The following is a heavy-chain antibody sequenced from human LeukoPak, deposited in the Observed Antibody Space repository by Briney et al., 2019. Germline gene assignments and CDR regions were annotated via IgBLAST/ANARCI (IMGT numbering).Heavy chain of an antibody. CDR3: ARSHVDTTVNN. Sequence: SETLSLTCTVSGGSIGSYYWSWIRQTPGKGLEWIGYIYYSGSTDYNPSLKSRVTISVDTSRNQFSLKTSSVTAADTAVYYCARSHVDTTVNNWGQGTLVTVSS. V-gene: IGHV4-59*01. J-gene: IGHJ4*02. CDR1: GGSIGSYY. D-gene: IGHD5-18*01. CDR2: IYYSGST.